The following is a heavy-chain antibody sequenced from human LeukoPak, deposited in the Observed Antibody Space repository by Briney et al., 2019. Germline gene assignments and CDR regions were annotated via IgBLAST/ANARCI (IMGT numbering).Heavy chain of an antibody. CDR3: ARDHCSGGSCYSVDY. V-gene: IGHV3-21*01. CDR1: GFTVSGDY. CDR2: ISSSSSYI. J-gene: IGHJ4*02. Sequence: GGSLRLSCAVSGFTVSGDYMSWVRQAPGKGLEWVSSISSSSSYIYYADSVKGRFTISRDNAKNSLYLQMNSLRAEDTAVYHCARDHCSGGSCYSVDYWGQGTLVTVSS. D-gene: IGHD2-15*01.